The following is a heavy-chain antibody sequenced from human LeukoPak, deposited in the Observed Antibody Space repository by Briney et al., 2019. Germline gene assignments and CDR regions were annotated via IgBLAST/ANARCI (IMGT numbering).Heavy chain of an antibody. J-gene: IGHJ4*02. CDR1: GYTFTCYY. V-gene: IGHV1-2*02. D-gene: IGHD6-19*01. CDR2: INPNSGGT. CDR3: ARARIVAVAGTAFDY. Sequence: GASVKVSCKASGYTFTCYYMHWVRQAPGQGVEWMGWINPNSGGTNYAQKFQGRVTMTRDTSISTAYMELSRLRSDDTAVYYCARARIVAVAGTAFDYWGQGTLVTVSS.